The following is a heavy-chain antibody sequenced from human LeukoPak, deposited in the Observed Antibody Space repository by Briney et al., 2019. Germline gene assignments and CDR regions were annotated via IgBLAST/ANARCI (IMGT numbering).Heavy chain of an antibody. V-gene: IGHV5-51*01. CDR1: GYSFASYW. J-gene: IGHJ3*02. Sequence: GESLKISCKGSGYSFASYWIGWVRQMPGKGLEWMGIIYPGDSDTRYSPSLQGQATISADKSISTAYLQWSSLKASDTAMYYCARRARYDFAFDIWGQGTMVTVSS. CDR2: IYPGDSDT. CDR3: ARRARYDFAFDI. D-gene: IGHD5-12*01.